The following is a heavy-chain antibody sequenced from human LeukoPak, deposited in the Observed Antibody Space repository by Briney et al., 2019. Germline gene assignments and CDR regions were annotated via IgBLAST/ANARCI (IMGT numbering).Heavy chain of an antibody. Sequence: SETLSLTCTVSGGSISGHYWSWIQLPPGKGLEWIGYIYYSGSTNYNPSLKGRVTISVDTSKNQFSLKMRSVTAADTAVYFCARPLGGGSEWYFDLWGRGTLVTVSS. CDR3: ARPLGGGSEWYFDL. V-gene: IGHV4-59*08. D-gene: IGHD2-15*01. CDR1: GGSISGHY. CDR2: IYYSGST. J-gene: IGHJ2*01.